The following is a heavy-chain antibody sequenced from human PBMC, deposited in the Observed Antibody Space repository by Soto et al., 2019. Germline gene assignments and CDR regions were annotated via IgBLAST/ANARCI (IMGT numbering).Heavy chain of an antibody. CDR3: ARGMHSVNIVATTDFDY. J-gene: IGHJ4*02. CDR1: GYTFTSYA. V-gene: IGHV1-3*01. CDR2: INAGNGNT. D-gene: IGHD5-12*01. Sequence: ASVKVSCKASGYTFTSYAMHWLRQAPGQRLEWMGWINAGNGNTKYSQKFQGRVTITRDTSASTAYMELSSLRSEDTAVYYCARGMHSVNIVATTDFDYWGQGTLVTVSS.